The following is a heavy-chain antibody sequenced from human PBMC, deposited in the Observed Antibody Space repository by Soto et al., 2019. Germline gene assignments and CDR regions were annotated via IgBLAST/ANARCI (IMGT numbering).Heavy chain of an antibody. CDR3: SRGGAMVRAKQNYYYYGMDV. Sequence: ASVKVSCKASGYTFTGYYMHWVRQAPGQGLEWMGWINPNSGGTNYAQKFQGWVTMTRDTSISTAYMELSRLRSDDTAVYYCSRGGAMVRAKQNYYYYGMDVWGQGTTVTVSS. CDR2: INPNSGGT. V-gene: IGHV1-2*04. CDR1: GYTFTGYY. D-gene: IGHD3-10*01. J-gene: IGHJ6*02.